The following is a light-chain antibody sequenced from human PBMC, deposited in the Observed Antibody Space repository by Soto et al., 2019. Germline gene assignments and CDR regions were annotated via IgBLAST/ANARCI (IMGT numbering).Light chain of an antibody. CDR2: GAS. J-gene: IGKJ2*01. V-gene: IGKV3-15*01. CDR1: QSVSSN. CDR3: QQYNNWPPYT. Sequence: EIVMTQSPATLSVSPGERATLSCRASQSVSSNLAGYHQKPGQAPRLLIYGASTRATGIPARFSGSGSGTEFTLTISSLQSEDFAVYYCQQYNNWPPYTFGQGTKLEIK.